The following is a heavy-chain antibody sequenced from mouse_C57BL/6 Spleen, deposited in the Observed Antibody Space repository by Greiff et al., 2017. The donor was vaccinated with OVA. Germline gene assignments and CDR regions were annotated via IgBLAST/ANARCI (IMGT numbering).Heavy chain of an antibody. CDR2: INPGSGGT. J-gene: IGHJ4*01. V-gene: IGHV1-54*01. CDR1: GYAFTNYL. D-gene: IGHD1-1*01. CDR3: ARRATVEYYYAMDY. Sequence: VQLQQSGAELVRPGTSVKVSCKASGYAFTNYLIEWVKQRPGQGLEWIGVINPGSGGTNYNEQFKGKATLTADKSSSTAYMQLSRLKSEDSAVYVCARRATVEYYYAMDYWGQGTSVTVSS.